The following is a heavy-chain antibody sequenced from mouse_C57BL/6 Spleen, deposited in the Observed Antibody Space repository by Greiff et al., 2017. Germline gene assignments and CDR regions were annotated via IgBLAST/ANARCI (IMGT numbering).Heavy chain of an antibody. CDR3: ARIDYYGSRLYYFDY. CDR1: GYTFTSYG. J-gene: IGHJ2*01. V-gene: IGHV1-81*01. Sequence: QFQLKQSGAELARLGASVTLSCKASGYTFTSYGFSWVKQRTGQGLECIGEIYSRSGHTYYNEKFKSKTTLTADKSSSTAYMELRSLTSEDSAVYFCARIDYYGSRLYYFDYWGQGTTLTVSS. D-gene: IGHD1-1*01. CDR2: IYSRSGHT.